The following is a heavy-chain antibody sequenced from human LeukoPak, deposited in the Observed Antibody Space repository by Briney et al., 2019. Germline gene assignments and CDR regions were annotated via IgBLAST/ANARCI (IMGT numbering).Heavy chain of an antibody. CDR1: GFTFSSYA. J-gene: IGHJ4*02. Sequence: GGSLRLSCAASGFTFSSYAMSWVRQAPGKGLEWVSAISGSGGSTYYADSVKGRFTISRDNSKNTLYLQMNSLRAEDTAVYYCAKESGYNLLRQYYFDYWGQGTLVTVSS. CDR3: AKESGYNLLRQYYFDY. CDR2: ISGSGGST. V-gene: IGHV3-23*01. D-gene: IGHD5-24*01.